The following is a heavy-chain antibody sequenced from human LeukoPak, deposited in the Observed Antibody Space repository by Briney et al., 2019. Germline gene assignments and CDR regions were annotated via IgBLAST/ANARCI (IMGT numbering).Heavy chain of an antibody. CDR3: AKDIVVAPAAEASFDY. V-gene: IGHV3-23*01. J-gene: IGHJ4*02. Sequence: PGGPLRLSCTASGFTFSSYAVSWVRQPPGKGLEWVSAISGHGGSTYYTDSVKGRFTISRDNSKNTLYLQMDSLRAEDTAVYYCAKDIVVAPAAEASFDYWGQGTLVTVSS. CDR1: GFTFSSYA. D-gene: IGHD2-2*01. CDR2: ISGHGGST.